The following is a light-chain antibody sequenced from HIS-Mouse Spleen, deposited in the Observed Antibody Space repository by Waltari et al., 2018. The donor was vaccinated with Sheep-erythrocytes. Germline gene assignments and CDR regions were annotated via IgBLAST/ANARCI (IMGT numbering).Light chain of an antibody. J-gene: IGLJ1*01. V-gene: IGLV2-11*01. CDR2: DVS. Sequence: QSALTQPRSVSGSPGQSVTIPCTGTSSDVGGYNYVSRYQQHPGKAPKLMIYDVSKRPSGVPDRFSSSKSGNTASLTISGLQAEDEADYYCCSYAGSYNHVFATGTKVTVL. CDR3: CSYAGSYNHV. CDR1: SSDVGGYNY.